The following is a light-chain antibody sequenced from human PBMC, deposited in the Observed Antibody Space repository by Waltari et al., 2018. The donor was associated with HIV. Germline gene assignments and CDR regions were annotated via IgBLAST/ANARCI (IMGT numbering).Light chain of an antibody. CDR1: SLDIGLYDF. J-gene: IGLJ3*02. Sequence: QSALTQPASMSGSPGQSITISCTGSSLDIGLYDFVSWYNHLPNTAPQLILYGVDRRPPGMTSRFSASKSGDVASLTISGLQAEDEADYYCTSHTLTRVLVFGGGTRLTVL. CDR2: GVD. CDR3: TSHTLTRVLV. V-gene: IGLV2-14*01.